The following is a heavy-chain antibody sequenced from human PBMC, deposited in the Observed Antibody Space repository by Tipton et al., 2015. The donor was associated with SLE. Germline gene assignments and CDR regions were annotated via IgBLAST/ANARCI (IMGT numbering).Heavy chain of an antibody. J-gene: IGHJ3*02. CDR3: ARDTVVAAFDI. CDR2: ISYDGSNK. V-gene: IGHV3-30*04. Sequence: SLRLSCAASGFTFSSYAMHWVRQAPGKGLERVAVISYDGSNKYYADSVKGRFTISRDNSKNTLYLQMNSLRAEDTAVYYCARDTVVAAFDIWGQGTMVTVSS. CDR1: GFTFSSYA. D-gene: IGHD4-23*01.